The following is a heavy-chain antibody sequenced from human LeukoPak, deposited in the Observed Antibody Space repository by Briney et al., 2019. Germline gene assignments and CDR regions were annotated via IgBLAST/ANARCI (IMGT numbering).Heavy chain of an antibody. CDR2: ISYDGSNK. Sequence: PGGSLRLSCAASGFTFSNYGMHWVRQAPGKGLEWVSVISYDGSNKYYADSVKGRFTISRDNSKNTLNLEMNSHRAEDTAMYYCAKSYGSTDLWGQGTLVTVSS. CDR1: GFTFSNYG. CDR3: AKSYGSTDL. D-gene: IGHD1-26*01. V-gene: IGHV3-30*18. J-gene: IGHJ4*02.